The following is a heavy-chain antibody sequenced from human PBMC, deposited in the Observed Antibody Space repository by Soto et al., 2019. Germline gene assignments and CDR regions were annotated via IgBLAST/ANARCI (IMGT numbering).Heavy chain of an antibody. V-gene: IGHV4-59*08. Sequence: QVQLQESGPGLVKPSETLSLTCTVSGGSITNYYCSWFRQPPGKGLEWIGYINYDGYSAYNLSLKRRVTLSIDASKTQFSLMLESVTATDTAVYYWARHGFGPLHGLVDVWGPGTTVIVSS. CDR2: INYDGYS. CDR1: GGSITNYY. CDR3: ARHGFGPLHGLVDV. D-gene: IGHD3-10*01. J-gene: IGHJ6*02.